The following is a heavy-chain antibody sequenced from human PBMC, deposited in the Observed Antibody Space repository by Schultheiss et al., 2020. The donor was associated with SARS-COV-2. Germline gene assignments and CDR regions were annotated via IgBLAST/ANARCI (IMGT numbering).Heavy chain of an antibody. CDR3: ARLGGRGTDV. CDR2: INHSGST. CDR1: GGSFSGYY. V-gene: IGHV4-34*01. J-gene: IGHJ6*02. Sequence: SETLSLTCAVYGGSFSGYYWSWIRQPPGKGLEWIEEINHSGSTNYNPSLKSRVTISVDTSKNQFSLRLSSMTAADTAVYYCARLGGRGTDVWGHGTTVTVSS. D-gene: IGHD3-10*01.